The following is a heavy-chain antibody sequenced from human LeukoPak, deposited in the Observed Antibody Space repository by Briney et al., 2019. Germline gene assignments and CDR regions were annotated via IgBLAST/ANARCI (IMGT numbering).Heavy chain of an antibody. CDR3: ARSPTPDSSGYYSDY. CDR1: GYSFTSYW. CDR2: IYPGDSDT. J-gene: IGHJ4*02. Sequence: EGSLKISCKGSGYSFTSYWIGWVRQMPGKGLEWMGIIYPGDSDTRYSPSFQGQVTISADESISTAYLQWSSLKASDTAMYYCARSPTPDSSGYYSDYWGQGTLVTVSS. D-gene: IGHD3-22*01. V-gene: IGHV5-51*01.